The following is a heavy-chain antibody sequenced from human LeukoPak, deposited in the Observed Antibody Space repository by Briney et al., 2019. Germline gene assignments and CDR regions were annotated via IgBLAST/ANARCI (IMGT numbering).Heavy chain of an antibody. CDR1: GFTFSSYG. CDR3: AKSAAIKPYYFDY. V-gene: IGHV3-33*06. J-gene: IGHJ4*02. D-gene: IGHD2-2*01. Sequence: GGSLRLSCAASGFTFSSYGMHWVRQAPGKGLEWVAVIWYDGSNKYYADSVKGRFTISRDNSKNTLYLQMNSLRAEDTAVYYCAKSAAIKPYYFDYWGQGTLVTVSS. CDR2: IWYDGSNK.